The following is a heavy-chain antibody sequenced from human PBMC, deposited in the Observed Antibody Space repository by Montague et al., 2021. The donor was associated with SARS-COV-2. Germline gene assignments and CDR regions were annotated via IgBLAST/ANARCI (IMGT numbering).Heavy chain of an antibody. V-gene: IGHV4-34*01. Sequence: SETLSLTCAVYGGSFSGYYWNWIRQPPGKGLEWIGEINHSGSTNYNPSLKSRVTISVDTSNNQFSLKLTSVTAADTAVYYCARGPTNNIGMVATGLDYWGQGTLATVSS. CDR2: INHSGST. CDR3: ARGPTNNIGMVATGLDY. J-gene: IGHJ4*02. D-gene: IGHD5-12*01. CDR1: GGSFSGYY.